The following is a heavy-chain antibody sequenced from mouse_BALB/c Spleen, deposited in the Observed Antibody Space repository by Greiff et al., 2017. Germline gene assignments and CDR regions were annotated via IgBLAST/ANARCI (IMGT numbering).Heavy chain of an antibody. J-gene: IGHJ2*01. V-gene: IGHV1-7*01. CDR2: INPSTGYT. Sequence: QVQLQQSGAELAKPGASVKMSCKASGYTFTSYWMHWVKQRPGQGLEWIGYINPSTGYTEYNQKFKDKATLTADKSSSTAYMQLSSLTSEDSAVYYCARGKITGPDYWGQGTTLTVSS. CDR3: ARGKITGPDY. D-gene: IGHD2-4*01. CDR1: GYTFTSYW.